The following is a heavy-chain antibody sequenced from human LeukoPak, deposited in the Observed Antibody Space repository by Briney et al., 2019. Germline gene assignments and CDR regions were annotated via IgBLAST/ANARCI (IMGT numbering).Heavy chain of an antibody. D-gene: IGHD2-2*03. Sequence: GGSLRLSCAASGFTVFNYWMSWVRQAPGKGLEWVANINLDGSQKYYVDSLKGRFTISRDNAKNSLYLQMNRLRVEDTAVYYCARVDLGPPDMDVWGKGTTVTISS. CDR3: ARVDLGPPDMDV. J-gene: IGHJ6*03. CDR2: INLDGSQK. V-gene: IGHV3-7*01. CDR1: GFTVFNYW.